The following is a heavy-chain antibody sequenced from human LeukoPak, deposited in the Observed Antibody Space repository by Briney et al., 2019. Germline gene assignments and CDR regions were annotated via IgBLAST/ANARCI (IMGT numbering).Heavy chain of an antibody. V-gene: IGHV3-23*01. D-gene: IGHD4-17*01. CDR2: ISGSGGNT. J-gene: IGHJ3*01. Sequence: GGSLTLSCAASGFTFSTFAMIWVRQPPGKGLEWVSAISGSGGNTYYADSVKGRFTISRDNSKNTLYLQMNSLRAEDTAVYYCAKDPNGDYVGAFDFWGLGTMVTVSS. CDR3: AKDPNGDYVGAFDF. CDR1: GFTFSTFA.